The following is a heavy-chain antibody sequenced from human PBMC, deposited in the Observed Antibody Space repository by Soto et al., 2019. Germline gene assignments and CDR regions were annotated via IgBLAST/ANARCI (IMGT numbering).Heavy chain of an antibody. Sequence: GESLKISCAAYGFTFTTYGMHWVRQAPGKGLEWVAVIWHDGSYKDYADSVKGRFSISRDNSKNTVDLHMDSLRDEDTALYYCVAGSGYSYGVNDYWGQGTLVTVSS. CDR2: IWHDGSYK. CDR3: VAGSGYSYGVNDY. D-gene: IGHD5-18*01. J-gene: IGHJ4*02. CDR1: GFTFTTYG. V-gene: IGHV3-33*01.